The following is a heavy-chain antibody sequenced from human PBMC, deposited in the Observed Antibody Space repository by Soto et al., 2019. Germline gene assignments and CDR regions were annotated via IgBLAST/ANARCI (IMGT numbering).Heavy chain of an antibody. D-gene: IGHD4-17*01. CDR1: GFSLTTGRMG. CDR2: IFSDNVR. Sequence: QVTLKESGPVLVKPTETLTLTCTVSGFSLTTGRMGVRWFRQSPGKALEWHAHIFSDNVRSYSTSLQGRLTSPKDSPASQVVLSMTNIDPVDSGTYDCVRVNADSYQFFYGMDVCGQGTTVTVS. V-gene: IGHV2-26*01. CDR3: VRVNADSYQFFYGMDV. J-gene: IGHJ6*02.